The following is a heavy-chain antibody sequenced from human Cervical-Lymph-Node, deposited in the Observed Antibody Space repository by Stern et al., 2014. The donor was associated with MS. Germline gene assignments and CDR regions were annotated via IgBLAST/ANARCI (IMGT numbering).Heavy chain of an antibody. D-gene: IGHD3-10*01. CDR3: ARRGVLGDMDL. Sequence: VQLVQSGAEARKPGASVKISCKASGYGFTDFYLFWVRQAPGKGLECMGWINADNGGIKYVEKFQGRVSVTRDTSVSTTYLELRRLTSDDTAVYYCARRGVLGDMDLWGQGTPVTVYS. V-gene: IGHV1-2*02. CDR1: GYGFTDFY. J-gene: IGHJ5*02. CDR2: INADNGGI.